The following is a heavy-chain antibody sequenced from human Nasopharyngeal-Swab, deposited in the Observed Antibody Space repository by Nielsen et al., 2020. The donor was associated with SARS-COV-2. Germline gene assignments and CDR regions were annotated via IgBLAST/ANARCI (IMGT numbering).Heavy chain of an antibody. CDR2: IYYSGST. CDR1: GGSISSGGYY. V-gene: IGHV4-31*03. Sequence: SETLSLTCTVSGGSISSGGYYCSWIRQHPGKGLAWIGYIYYSGSTYYNPSLKSRVTISVATSKNQFSLKLSSVTAADTAVYYCARDGRYCSGGSCYHAAFDIWGQGTMVTVSS. D-gene: IGHD2-15*01. J-gene: IGHJ3*02. CDR3: ARDGRYCSGGSCYHAAFDI.